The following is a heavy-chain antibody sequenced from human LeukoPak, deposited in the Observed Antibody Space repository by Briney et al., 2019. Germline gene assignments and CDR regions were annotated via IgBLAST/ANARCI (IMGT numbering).Heavy chain of an antibody. Sequence: ASVKVSCKASGYTFTSYAISWVRQAPGQGLEWMGGIIPIFGTANYAQKFQGRVTITADESTSTAYMELSSLRSEDTAVYYCALLGGYCSSTSCYVWGQGTLVTVSS. D-gene: IGHD2-2*01. V-gene: IGHV1-69*13. CDR3: ALLGGYCSSTSCYV. J-gene: IGHJ4*02. CDR1: GYTFTSYA. CDR2: IIPIFGTA.